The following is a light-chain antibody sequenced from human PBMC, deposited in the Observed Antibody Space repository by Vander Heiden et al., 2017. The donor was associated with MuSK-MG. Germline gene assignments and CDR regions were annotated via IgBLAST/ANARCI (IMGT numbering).Light chain of an antibody. CDR2: DVS. CDR1: SSDVGCYHY. V-gene: IGLV2-14*01. CDR3: AADTTCRTYV. Sequence: SALPQPASVSGSPGPSITISCTGTSSDVGCYHYVSWYRQSPAKAPQVIIYDVSDRPPGISHRFSGSKSGNTASLTISGLQPDDEADYFCAADTTCRTYVFGRGTQVTV. J-gene: IGLJ1*01.